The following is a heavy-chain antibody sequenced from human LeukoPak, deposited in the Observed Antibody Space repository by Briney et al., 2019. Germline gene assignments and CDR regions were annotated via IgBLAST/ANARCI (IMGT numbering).Heavy chain of an antibody. Sequence: SGPALVKPTQTLTLTCTFSGFSLSTSGMCVSWIRQPPGKALEWLALIDWDDDKYYSTSLKTRLTISKDTSKNQVVLTMTNMDPVDTATYYCAQTLRDGYNEYYFDYWGQGTLVTVSS. CDR3: AQTLRDGYNEYYFDY. D-gene: IGHD5-24*01. V-gene: IGHV2-70*01. CDR2: IDWDDDK. CDR1: GFSLSTSGMC. J-gene: IGHJ4*02.